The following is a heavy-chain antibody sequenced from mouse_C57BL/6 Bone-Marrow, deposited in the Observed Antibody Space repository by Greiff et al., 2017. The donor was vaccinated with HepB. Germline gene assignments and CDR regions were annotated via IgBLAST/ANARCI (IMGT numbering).Heavy chain of an antibody. J-gene: IGHJ4*01. CDR3: TSPIYYNGSSSHYYSIDY. CDR2: IRNKANNHAT. Sequence: EVMLVESGGGLVQPGGSMKLSCAASGFTFSDAWMDWVRQSPEKGLEWVAEIRNKANNHATYYAVSVKGRFTISRDDSKSSVYLQMNSLRAEDTGVYYCTSPIYYNGSSSHYYSIDYWGQGTSVTVSS. D-gene: IGHD1-1*01. CDR1: GFTFSDAW. V-gene: IGHV6-6*01.